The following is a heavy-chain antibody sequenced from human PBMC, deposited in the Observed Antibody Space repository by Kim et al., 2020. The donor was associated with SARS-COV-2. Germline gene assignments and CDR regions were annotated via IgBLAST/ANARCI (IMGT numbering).Heavy chain of an antibody. J-gene: IGHJ1*01. CDR2: IDGNTINS. CDR1: GFIFHNFA. D-gene: IGHD6-13*01. V-gene: IGHV3-43*02. CDR3: AKRGEQKLGTFQY. Sequence: GGSLRLSCAASGFIFHNFAMHWVRQAPGKSLEWVSAIDGNTINSYYANSVKGRFTISRDNSKNSLYLQMNSRGTNDTALYYCAKRGEQKLGTFQYGGRGTL.